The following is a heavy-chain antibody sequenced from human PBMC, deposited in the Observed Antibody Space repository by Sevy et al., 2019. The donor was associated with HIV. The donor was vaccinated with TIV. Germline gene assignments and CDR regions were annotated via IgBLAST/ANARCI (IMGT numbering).Heavy chain of an antibody. Sequence: GGSLRLSCAASGFTFSDYYMSWIRQAPGKGLEWVSYISSSGSTIYYADSVKGRFTISRDNAKNSLYLQMNSLRAEDTAVYYCAGDRTTTYSGSYDYWGQGTLVTVSS. CDR1: GFTFSDYY. V-gene: IGHV3-11*01. J-gene: IGHJ4*02. D-gene: IGHD1-26*01. CDR3: AGDRTTTYSGSYDY. CDR2: ISSSGSTI.